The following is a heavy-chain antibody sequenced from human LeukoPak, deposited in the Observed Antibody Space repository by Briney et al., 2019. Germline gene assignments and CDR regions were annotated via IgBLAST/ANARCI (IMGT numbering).Heavy chain of an antibody. CDR2: ISDSGGST. CDR1: GFTFSSNG. J-gene: IGHJ5*02. V-gene: IGHV3-23*01. Sequence: PGGSLRLSCAASGFTFSSNGMSWVRQASGKGLEWVSTISDSGGSTYYADSVKGRFTISRDNSKNTLYLQMNSLRADDTAVYYCARVLAAAGNNWFDPWGQGTLVTVSS. CDR3: ARVLAAAGNNWFDP. D-gene: IGHD6-13*01.